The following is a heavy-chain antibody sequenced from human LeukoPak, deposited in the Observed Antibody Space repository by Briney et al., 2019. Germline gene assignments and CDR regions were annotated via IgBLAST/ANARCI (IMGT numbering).Heavy chain of an antibody. CDR2: ISSSSSYT. D-gene: IGHD1-26*01. CDR1: GLTFSSYS. J-gene: IGHJ4*02. Sequence: KSGGSLRLSCAASGLTFSSYSMNWVRQAPGKGLEWVSSISSSSSYTYYADSVKGRFTISRDNAKNSLYLQMNSLRAEDTAVYYCARDAREFDYWGQGTLVTVSS. V-gene: IGHV3-21*01. CDR3: ARDAREFDY.